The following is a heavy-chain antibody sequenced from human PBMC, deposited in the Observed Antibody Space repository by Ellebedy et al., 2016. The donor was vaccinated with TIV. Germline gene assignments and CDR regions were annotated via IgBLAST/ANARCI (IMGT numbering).Heavy chain of an antibody. CDR3: ARFVDGDYEDY. J-gene: IGHJ4*02. CDR2: ISGYNGNT. Sequence: AASVKVSCKASGYTFTNYGISWVLQAPGQGLEWMGWISGYNGNTYSAQKLQGRVTLTTDKSTSTAYMELRSLRSDDTAVYYCARFVDGDYEDYWGQGALVTVSS. V-gene: IGHV1-18*04. CDR1: GYTFTNYG. D-gene: IGHD4-17*01.